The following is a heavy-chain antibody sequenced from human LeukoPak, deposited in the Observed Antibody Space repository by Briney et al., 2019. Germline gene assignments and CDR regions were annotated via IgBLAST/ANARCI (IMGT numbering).Heavy chain of an antibody. CDR2: IYSGGST. D-gene: IGHD6-13*01. CDR3: ARDGLIAAAGTIYYYGMDV. CDR1: GFTVSSNY. J-gene: IGHJ6*02. V-gene: IGHV3-53*01. Sequence: GGSLRLSCAASGFTVSSNYMSWVRQAPGKGLEWVSVIYSGGSTYYADSVKGRFTISRDNSKNTLYLQMNSLRAEDTAVYYCARDGLIAAAGTIYYYGMDVWGRGTTVTVSS.